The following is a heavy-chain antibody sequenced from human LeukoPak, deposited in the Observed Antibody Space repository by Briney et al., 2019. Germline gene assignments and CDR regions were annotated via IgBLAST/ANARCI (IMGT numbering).Heavy chain of an antibody. CDR3: ATGSGFIADCGGDCYYPLGYFDY. CDR1: GFTFSRYW. CDR2: IQEDGGEK. V-gene: IGHV3-7*01. J-gene: IGHJ4*02. D-gene: IGHD2-21*02. Sequence: QSGGSLRLSCAASGFTFSRYWMSWVRQAPGKGLEWVANIQEDGGEKYYVDSVKGRFVISRDNAKNSVYLQMNSLRVEDTAVYFCATGSGFIADCGGDCYYPLGYFDYWGQGSLVTVSS.